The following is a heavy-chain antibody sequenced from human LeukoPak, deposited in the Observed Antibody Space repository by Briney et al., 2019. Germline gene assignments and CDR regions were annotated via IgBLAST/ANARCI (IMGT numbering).Heavy chain of an antibody. CDR2: IYYSGST. Sequence: SEALSLTCTVSGGSISSSSYYWGWIRQPPGKGLEWIGSIYYSGSTYYNPSLKSRVTISVDTSKNQFSLKLSSVTAADTAVYYCARDLMAPDSLGYYFDYWGQGTLVTVSS. V-gene: IGHV4-39*07. D-gene: IGHD2-8*01. J-gene: IGHJ4*02. CDR1: GGSISSSSYY. CDR3: ARDLMAPDSLGYYFDY.